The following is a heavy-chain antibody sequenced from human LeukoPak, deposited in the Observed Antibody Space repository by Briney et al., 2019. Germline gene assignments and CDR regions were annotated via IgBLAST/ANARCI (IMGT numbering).Heavy chain of an antibody. CDR2: ISSSSSYT. CDR1: GFTFSDYY. Sequence: GGSLRLSCAASGFTFSDYYMSWVRQAPGKGLAWVSYISSSSSYTNYADSVKGRFTISRDNAKNSLYLQMNSLRAEDTAVYYWARATAYSSSWYNYWGQGTLVTVSS. D-gene: IGHD6-13*01. J-gene: IGHJ4*02. CDR3: ARATAYSSSWYNY. V-gene: IGHV3-11*06.